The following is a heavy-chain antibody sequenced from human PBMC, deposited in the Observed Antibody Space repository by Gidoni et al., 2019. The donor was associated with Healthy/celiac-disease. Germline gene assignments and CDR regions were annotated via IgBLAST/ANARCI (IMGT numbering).Heavy chain of an antibody. Sequence: VQLVQSGAQVKKPAASVKVSCKASGYTFTGYYMHWVRQAPGQGLEWMGWINPNSGGTNYAQKFQGRVTITRDTSISTAYMELSRLRSDDTAVYYCARDLHYYDSSGLFDYWGQGTLVTVSS. V-gene: IGHV1-2*02. CDR1: GYTFTGYY. D-gene: IGHD3-22*01. CDR3: ARDLHYYDSSGLFDY. J-gene: IGHJ4*02. CDR2: INPNSGGT.